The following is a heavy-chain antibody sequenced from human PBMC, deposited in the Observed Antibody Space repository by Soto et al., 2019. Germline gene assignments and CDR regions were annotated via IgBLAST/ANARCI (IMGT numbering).Heavy chain of an antibody. CDR2: IFYLGSS. D-gene: IGHD1-20*01. V-gene: IGHV4-39*01. CDR3: ARHYLALRINNCFDP. Sequence: SETLSLTCTVSGDSIISSDFYWGWVRQPPGKGLEWIGSIFYLGSSYYNPSLKSRVTMSVDTSKNQFSLRLRSVTAADTALYFCARHYLALRINNCFDPCGDRIMVTVS. CDR1: GDSIISSDFY. J-gene: IGHJ5*02.